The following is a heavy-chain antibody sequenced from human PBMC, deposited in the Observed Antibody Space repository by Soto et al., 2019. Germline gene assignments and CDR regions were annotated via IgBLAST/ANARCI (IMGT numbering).Heavy chain of an antibody. D-gene: IGHD2-15*01. CDR3: ARHLDAVALDY. J-gene: IGHJ4*02. Sequence: SETLSLTCTVSGGSISSSSYYWGWIRQPPGKGLEWIGSIYYSGSTYYNPSLKSRVTISVDTSKNQFSLKLSSVTAADTAVYYCARHLDAVALDYWGQGTLVTVSS. CDR1: GGSISSSSYY. V-gene: IGHV4-39*01. CDR2: IYYSGST.